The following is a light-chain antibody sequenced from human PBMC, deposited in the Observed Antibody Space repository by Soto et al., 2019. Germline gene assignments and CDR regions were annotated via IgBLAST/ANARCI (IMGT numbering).Light chain of an antibody. V-gene: IGLV2-14*01. CDR3: SSYTSSSTYV. J-gene: IGLJ1*01. CDR1: SSDVGDYNY. Sequence: QSALTQPASVSGSPGQSITISCTGTSSDVGDYNYVSWYQQHPGKAPKLMIYEVNNRPSGVSNRFSGSKSGDTASLTISGLQAEDEADYYCSSYTSSSTYVFGTGTKGTVL. CDR2: EVN.